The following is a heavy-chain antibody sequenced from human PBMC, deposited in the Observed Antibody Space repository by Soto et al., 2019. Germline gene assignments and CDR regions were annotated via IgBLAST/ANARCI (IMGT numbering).Heavy chain of an antibody. CDR3: ARLGALSSSLYYFDY. CDR2: ITGSGANT. V-gene: IGHV3-23*01. Sequence: EVQLLESGGGLVQPGGSLRLSCAASGFAFLSYGMSWVRQAPGKGLEWVSTITGSGANTYNTDSVKGRFTISRDNSKNTQYVQMNGLRAEYTAVYYCARLGALSSSLYYFDYWGQGTLVTVSS. D-gene: IGHD3-16*02. CDR1: GFAFLSYG. J-gene: IGHJ4*02.